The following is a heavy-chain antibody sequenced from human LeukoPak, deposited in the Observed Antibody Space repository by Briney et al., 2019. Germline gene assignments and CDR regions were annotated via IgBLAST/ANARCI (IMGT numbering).Heavy chain of an antibody. V-gene: IGHV3-21*01. CDR1: GFTFSSYS. J-gene: IGHJ3*02. D-gene: IGHD4-17*01. Sequence: RTGGSLRLSCAASGFTFSSYSKNWVRQAPGKGLEWVSSISSSSSYIYYADSVKGRFTISRDNAKNSLYLQMNSLRAEDTAVYYCATGDYGAFDIWGQGTMVTVSS. CDR2: ISSSSSYI. CDR3: ATGDYGAFDI.